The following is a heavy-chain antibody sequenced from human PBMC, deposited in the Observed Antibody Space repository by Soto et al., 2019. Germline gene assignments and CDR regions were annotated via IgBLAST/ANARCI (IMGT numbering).Heavy chain of an antibody. CDR2: FSGSGGST. J-gene: IGHJ4*02. V-gene: IGHV3-23*01. D-gene: IGHD1-26*01. Sequence: EVQLLESGGGLVQPGGSLRLSCAASGFTFSTYAMSWVRQAPGKGLEWVSTFSGSGGSTYYADSVKGRFTISRDNSKNTLYLQMNSLRAEDTAVYYCAKGHPEWDLLIVDYWGQGTLVTVSS. CDR3: AKGHPEWDLLIVDY. CDR1: GFTFSTYA.